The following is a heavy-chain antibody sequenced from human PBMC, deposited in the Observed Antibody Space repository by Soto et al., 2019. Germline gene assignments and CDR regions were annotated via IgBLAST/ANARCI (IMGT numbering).Heavy chain of an antibody. J-gene: IGHJ4*02. CDR2: IKQDGSEK. CDR3: ARDPRYCSGGSCYSDY. V-gene: IGHV3-7*05. D-gene: IGHD2-15*01. Sequence: EVQLVESGGGLVQPGGSLRLSCAASGFTFSSYWMSWVRQAPGKGLEWVANIKQDGSEKYYVDSAKGRFTISRDNAKNSLYLQMNSLRAEDTAVYYCARDPRYCSGGSCYSDYWGQGTLVTVSS. CDR1: GFTFSSYW.